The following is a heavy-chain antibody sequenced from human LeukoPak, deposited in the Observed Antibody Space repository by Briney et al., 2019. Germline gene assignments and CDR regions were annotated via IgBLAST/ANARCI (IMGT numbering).Heavy chain of an antibody. Sequence: SETLSLTCTVSGGSINNYYWSWIRQPPGKGLEWIGYIHYSGSTNYDPSLKSRVTISVDTSKNDFSLKLSSVTAADTAVYYCARRAEIAAAGHSDYWGQGTLVTVSS. V-gene: IGHV4-59*08. J-gene: IGHJ4*02. CDR3: ARRAEIAAAGHSDY. CDR2: IHYSGST. CDR1: GGSINNYY. D-gene: IGHD6-13*01.